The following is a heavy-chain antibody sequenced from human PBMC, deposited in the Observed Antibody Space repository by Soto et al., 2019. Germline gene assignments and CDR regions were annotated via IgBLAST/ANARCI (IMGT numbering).Heavy chain of an antibody. V-gene: IGHV1-8*01. Sequence: ASVKVSCKASGDTFTSYDINWVRQATGQRLEWMGWMNPNSGNTGYAQKFQGRVTMTRNTSISTAYMELSSLRSEDTAVYYCARELRGYDFWSGSNYYYYMDVWGKGTTVTVSS. CDR2: MNPNSGNT. CDR1: GDTFTSYD. D-gene: IGHD3-3*01. CDR3: ARELRGYDFWSGSNYYYYMDV. J-gene: IGHJ6*03.